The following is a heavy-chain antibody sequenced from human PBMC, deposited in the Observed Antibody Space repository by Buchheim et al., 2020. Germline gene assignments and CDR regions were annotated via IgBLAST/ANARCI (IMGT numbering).Heavy chain of an antibody. V-gene: IGHV4-34*01. CDR2: INHTSST. D-gene: IGHD6-13*01. J-gene: IGHJ5*02. CDR3: ARGFYSSSFGWFDP. Sequence: QVQVQQWGAGLLKPSETLSLTCAVYGGSFSGYYWSWIRQPPGKGLEWIGEINHTSSTSHNPSLKSRVTISLDTSKNQFSLKLSSVTAADTAVYYCARGFYSSSFGWFDPWGQGTL. CDR1: GGSFSGYY.